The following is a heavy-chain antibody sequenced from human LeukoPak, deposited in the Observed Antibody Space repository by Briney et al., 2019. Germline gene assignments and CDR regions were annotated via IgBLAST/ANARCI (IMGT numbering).Heavy chain of an antibody. CDR2: IYHSGST. J-gene: IGHJ5*02. CDR1: GGSISSSNW. CDR3: ARCPDSSSWYVT. V-gene: IGHV4-4*02. Sequence: SETLSLTCAVSGGSISSSNWWSWVRQPPGKGLEWIGEIYHSGSTNYNPSLESRVTISVDKSKNQFSLKLSSVTAADTAVYYCARCPDSSSWYVTWGQGTLVTVSS. D-gene: IGHD6-13*01.